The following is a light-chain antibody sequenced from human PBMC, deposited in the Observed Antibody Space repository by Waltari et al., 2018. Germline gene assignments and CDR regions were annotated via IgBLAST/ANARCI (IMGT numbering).Light chain of an antibody. Sequence: QSVLTQPPSVSGAPGQRVPISCTGSSSNIGAGYDLHWYQQFPGTAPKLLIYHNSNRPSGVPDRFSGSKSGTSASLAITGLLAEDEADYYCQSFDSSLNAVLFGGGTKLTVL. V-gene: IGLV1-40*01. J-gene: IGLJ2*01. CDR1: SSNIGAGYD. CDR3: QSFDSSLNAVL. CDR2: HNS.